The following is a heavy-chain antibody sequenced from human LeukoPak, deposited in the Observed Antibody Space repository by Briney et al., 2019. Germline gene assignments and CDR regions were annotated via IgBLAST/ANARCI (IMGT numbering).Heavy chain of an antibody. D-gene: IGHD5-12*01. Sequence: SSETLSLTCTVSGGSVSSGNYYWSWIRQPPGKELEWIGYVHYSRGTNYNPSLKSRVTISLDTSKNQFFLQLSSVTAADTAVYHCASGQGWLTDHWGRGTLVAVSS. CDR3: ASGQGWLTDH. J-gene: IGHJ5*02. CDR1: GGSVSSGNYY. CDR2: VHYSRGT. V-gene: IGHV4-61*01.